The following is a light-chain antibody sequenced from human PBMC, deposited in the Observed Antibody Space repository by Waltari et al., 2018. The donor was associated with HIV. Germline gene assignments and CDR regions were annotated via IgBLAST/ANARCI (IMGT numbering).Light chain of an antibody. CDR2: DVS. V-gene: IGLV2-14*03. Sequence: QSALTQPASVSGSPGQSITISCTGTSSDVGGYNYVSWYQQHPGKAPKLMIYDVSNRPSGVSNRFCGSKAGNTASLTISGLQAEDEADYYCSSYTSSSALYVVFGGGTKLTVL. CDR3: SSYTSSSALYVV. CDR1: SSDVGGYNY. J-gene: IGLJ2*01.